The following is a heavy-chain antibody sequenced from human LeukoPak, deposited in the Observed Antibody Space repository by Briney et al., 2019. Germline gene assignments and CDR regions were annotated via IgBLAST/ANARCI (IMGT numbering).Heavy chain of an antibody. D-gene: IGHD3-10*01. J-gene: IGHJ3*02. CDR1: GFTFSSYG. CDR2: ISYDGSNK. CDR3: AKFGITMVRGADAFDI. V-gene: IGHV3-30*18. Sequence: GGPLRLSCAASGFTFSSYGMHWVRQAPGKGLEWVAVISYDGSNKYYADSVKGRFTISRDNSKNTLYLQMNSLRAEDTAVYYCAKFGITMVRGADAFDIWGQGTMVTVSS.